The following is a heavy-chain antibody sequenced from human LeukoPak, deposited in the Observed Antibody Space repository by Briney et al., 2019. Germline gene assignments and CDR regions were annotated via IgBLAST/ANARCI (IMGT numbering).Heavy chain of an antibody. J-gene: IGHJ6*02. CDR3: ARDSETWIVATASYYYYGMDV. CDR2: INPNSGGT. D-gene: IGHD5-12*01. Sequence: ASVKVSCKASGYTFTGYYMHWVRQAPGQGLEWMGWINPNSGGTNYAQKFQGRVTMTRDTSISTAYMEPSRLRSDDTAVYYCARDSETWIVATASYYYYGMDVWGQGTTVTVSS. CDR1: GYTFTGYY. V-gene: IGHV1-2*02.